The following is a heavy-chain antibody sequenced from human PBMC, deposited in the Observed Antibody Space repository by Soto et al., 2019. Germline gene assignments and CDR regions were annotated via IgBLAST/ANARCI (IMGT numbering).Heavy chain of an antibody. V-gene: IGHV4-4*07. D-gene: IGHD3-9*01. J-gene: IGHJ6*04. CDR2: IYTSGST. CDR1: GDYISSYY. Sequence: SETRSLTRTVSGDYISSYYWSWIRQPAGKGLEWIGRIYTSGSTNYNPSLKSRVTMSVDTSKNQFSLKLSSVTAADTAVYYCATLYYDILTGPIYGREVWGKQIPVISSS. CDR3: ATLYYDILTGPIYGREV.